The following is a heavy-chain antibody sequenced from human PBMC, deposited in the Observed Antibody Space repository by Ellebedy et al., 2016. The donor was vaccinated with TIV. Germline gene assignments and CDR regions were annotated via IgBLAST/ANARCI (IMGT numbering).Heavy chain of an antibody. Sequence: GGSLRLSXAGSKLAVSGNYMSWVRQAPGKGLECVALIYSGGSTYFADSVKGRFTISRDNARNTLYLQMNSLRAKDTAVYYCTDLNEYWGQGTLVTVSS. V-gene: IGHV3-66*01. CDR2: IYSGGST. CDR1: KLAVSGNY. CDR3: TDLNEY. J-gene: IGHJ4*02.